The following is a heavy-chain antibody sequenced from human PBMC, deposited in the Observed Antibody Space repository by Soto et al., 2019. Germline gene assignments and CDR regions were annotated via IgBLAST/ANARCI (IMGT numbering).Heavy chain of an antibody. Sequence: SETLSLTCAVYGGSFSGYYWSWIRQPPGKGLEWIGEINHSGSTNYNPSLKSRVTISVDTSKNQFSLKLSSVTAADTAVYYCARGRRDLMGMGGPYYYYYMDVWGKGTTVTVSS. D-gene: IGHD3-16*01. CDR3: ARGRRDLMGMGGPYYYYYMDV. V-gene: IGHV4-34*01. CDR2: INHSGST. CDR1: GGSFSGYY. J-gene: IGHJ6*03.